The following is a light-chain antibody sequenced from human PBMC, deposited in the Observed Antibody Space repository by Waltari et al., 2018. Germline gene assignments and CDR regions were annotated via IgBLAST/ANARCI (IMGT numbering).Light chain of an antibody. CDR3: CSFAGTYTWV. V-gene: IGLV2-11*01. CDR1: TSDVGGYNY. Sequence: SALTQPRPVSGSPGQSVTISCTGTTSDVGGYNYVSWYQHHPGKAPKLMIFDVTQRPSGVPDRFSGSKSANTASLTISGLHAEDESDYYCCSFAGTYTWVFGGGTKVTVL. J-gene: IGLJ3*02. CDR2: DVT.